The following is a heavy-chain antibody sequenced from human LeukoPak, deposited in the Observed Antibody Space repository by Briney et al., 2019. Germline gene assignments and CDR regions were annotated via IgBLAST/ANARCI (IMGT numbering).Heavy chain of an antibody. CDR3: AREDGQSGYDSYYYYMDV. D-gene: IGHD5-12*01. V-gene: IGHV1-2*02. CDR2: INPNSGGT. CDR1: GYTFTGYY. Sequence: GASVKVSCKASGYTFTGYYMHWVRQAPGQGLEWMGWINPNSGGTNYAQKFQGRVTMTRDTSISTAYMELSRLRSDDTAVYYCAREDGQSGYDSYYYYMDVWGKGTTVTVSS. J-gene: IGHJ6*03.